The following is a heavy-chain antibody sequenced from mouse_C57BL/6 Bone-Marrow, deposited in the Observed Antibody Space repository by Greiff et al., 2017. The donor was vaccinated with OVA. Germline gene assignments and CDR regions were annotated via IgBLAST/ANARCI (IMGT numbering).Heavy chain of an antibody. J-gene: IGHJ3*01. CDR2: IYPRSGNT. V-gene: IGHV1-81*01. Sequence: VQLQQSGAELARPGASVKLSCKASGYTFTSYGISWVKQRTGQGLEWIGEIYPRSGNTYYNEKFKGKATLTADKSSSTAYMELRSLTSEDSAVYFGARRVGNSPFGYWGQGTLVTVSA. CDR1: GYTFTSYG. D-gene: IGHD2-1*01. CDR3: ARRVGNSPFGY.